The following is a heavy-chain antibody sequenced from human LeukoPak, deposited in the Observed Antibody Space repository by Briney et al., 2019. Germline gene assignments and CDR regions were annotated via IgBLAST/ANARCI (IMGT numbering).Heavy chain of an antibody. D-gene: IGHD5-12*01. V-gene: IGHV1-69*05. CDR3: ARDLSGGYGLTNWFDP. CDR1: GDTFSSYA. Sequence: GASVKVSCKASGDTFSSYAISWVRQAPGQGLEWLGGIIPIFGTANYAQKFQGRVTMTRDMSTSTVYMELSSLRSEDTAVYYCARDLSGGYGLTNWFDPWGQGTLVTVSS. CDR2: IIPIFGTA. J-gene: IGHJ5*02.